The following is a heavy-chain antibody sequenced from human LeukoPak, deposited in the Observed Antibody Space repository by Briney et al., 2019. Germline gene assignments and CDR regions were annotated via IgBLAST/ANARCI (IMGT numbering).Heavy chain of an antibody. CDR2: ISYDGSNK. V-gene: IGHV3-30-3*01. CDR1: GFTFSSYA. J-gene: IGHJ6*02. Sequence: GGSLRLSCAASGFTFSSYAMHWVRQAPGKGLEWVAVISYDGSNKYYADSVKGRFTVSRDNSKNTLYLQMNSLRAEDTAVYYCARAPGPAACMDVWGQGTTVTVSS. CDR3: ARAPGPAACMDV. D-gene: IGHD6-25*01.